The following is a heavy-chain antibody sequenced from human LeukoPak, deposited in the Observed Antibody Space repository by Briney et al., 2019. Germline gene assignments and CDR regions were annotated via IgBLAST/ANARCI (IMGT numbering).Heavy chain of an antibody. CDR2: IKQDGSDK. Sequence: GGSLRLSCAASGLTVRRDWMSWVRQPPGKGLEWVAMIKQDGSDKNYVYSVKGRFTISSDNTKNSLNLQMNSLRAEETAVYYCATLDTAMVTNFGYWGQGTLVTVSS. J-gene: IGHJ4*02. V-gene: IGHV3-7*01. CDR3: ATLDTAMVTNFGY. CDR1: GLTVRRDW. D-gene: IGHD5-18*01.